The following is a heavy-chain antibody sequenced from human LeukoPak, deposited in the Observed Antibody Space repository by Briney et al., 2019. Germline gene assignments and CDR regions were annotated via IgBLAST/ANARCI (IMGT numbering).Heavy chain of an antibody. D-gene: IGHD1-26*01. Sequence: PSETLSLTCTVSGGSISSGGYYWSWIRQHPGKGLEWIGYIYHSGSTYYNPSLKSRVTISVDRSKNQFSLKLSSVTAADTAVYYCARGGGWELTYFDYWGQGTLVTVSS. CDR2: IYHSGST. V-gene: IGHV4-30-2*01. CDR1: GGSISSGGYY. J-gene: IGHJ4*02. CDR3: ARGGGWELTYFDY.